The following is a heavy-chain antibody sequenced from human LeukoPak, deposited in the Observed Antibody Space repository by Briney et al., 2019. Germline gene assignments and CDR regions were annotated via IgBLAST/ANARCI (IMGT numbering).Heavy chain of an antibody. CDR2: IFYSWST. Sequence: SETLSLTCTVSGGSISTSNYYWGWIRQPPGKGLEGIGNIFYSWSTYYSPSRKSRVTISLDTSRNQFSLTLRSVTAADTAVYYCARETEKQWQYWGQGTMATVSS. CDR3: ARETEKQWQY. D-gene: IGHD6-19*01. J-gene: IGHJ3*01. V-gene: IGHV4-39*07. CDR1: GGSISTSNYY.